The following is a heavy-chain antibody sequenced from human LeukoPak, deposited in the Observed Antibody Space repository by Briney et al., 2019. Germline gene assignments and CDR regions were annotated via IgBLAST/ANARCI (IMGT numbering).Heavy chain of an antibody. D-gene: IGHD5-12*01. CDR3: ARDHRYAFDN. CDR2: IGISSGDT. Sequence: GSLRLSCAASGFNFIDYSMNWVRQAPGKGLEWISYIGISSGDTKYADSVKGRFTISRDKARNSLYLQMNSLRVEDTAMYYCARDHRYAFDNWGHGTLVTVSS. CDR1: GFNFIDYS. V-gene: IGHV3-21*05. J-gene: IGHJ4*01.